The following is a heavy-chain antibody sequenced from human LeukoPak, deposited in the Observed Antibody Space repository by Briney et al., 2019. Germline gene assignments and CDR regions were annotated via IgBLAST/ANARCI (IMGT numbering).Heavy chain of an antibody. J-gene: IGHJ4*02. D-gene: IGHD3-22*01. Sequence: PSETLSLTCTVSGGSISSYYWSWIRQPPGKGLEWIGYIYYSGSTNYNPSLKSRVTISVDTSKNQFSLKLSSVTAADTAVYYCLPHSYDSSGYQFDYWGQGTLVTVSS. CDR3: LPHSYDSSGYQFDY. CDR2: IYYSGST. CDR1: GGSISSYY. V-gene: IGHV4-59*08.